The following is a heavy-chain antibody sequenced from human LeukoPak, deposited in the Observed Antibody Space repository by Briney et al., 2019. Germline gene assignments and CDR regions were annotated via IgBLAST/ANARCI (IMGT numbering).Heavy chain of an antibody. CDR1: GGSLSGYY. J-gene: IGHJ4*02. CDR3: ARGPVVGTGTTRVFDY. CDR2: INHSGST. Sequence: SETLSLTCAVYGGSLSGYYWSWIRQHPGKGREWLGEINHSGSTNYNPSLKSRVTISVDTSKNQFSLKLSSVTAADTAVYYCARGPVVGTGTTRVFDYWGQGTLVTVSS. D-gene: IGHD1-7*01. V-gene: IGHV4-34*01.